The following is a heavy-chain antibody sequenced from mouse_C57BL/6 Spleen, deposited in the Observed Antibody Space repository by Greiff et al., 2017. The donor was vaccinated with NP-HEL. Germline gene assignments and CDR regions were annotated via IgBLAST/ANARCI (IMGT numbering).Heavy chain of an antibody. J-gene: IGHJ3*01. V-gene: IGHV1-26*01. CDR2: INPNNGGT. CDR3: ARPYDYHWFAY. CDR1: GYTFTDYY. Sequence: EVKLQQSGPELVKPGASVKISCKASGYTFTDYYMNWVKQSHGKSLEWIGDINPNNGGTSYNQKFKGKATLTVDKSSSTAYMELRSLTSEDSAVYYCARPYDYHWFAYWGQGTLVTVSA. D-gene: IGHD2-4*01.